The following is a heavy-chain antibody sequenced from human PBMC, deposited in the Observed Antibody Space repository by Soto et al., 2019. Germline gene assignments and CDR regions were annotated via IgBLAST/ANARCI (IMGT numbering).Heavy chain of an antibody. Sequence: QVHLQESGPGLVNPSGTLTLTCAVSGGSISSSHWWGWVRQAPGKGLEWIGEIYHSGSTNYNPSLKSRITMSVDKSKNQFSVNLSSVTAADTAVYYCVRDADETAIVPAPWLVWGRVTMVTVS. CDR1: GGSISSSHW. J-gene: IGHJ6*02. V-gene: IGHV4-4*02. CDR3: VRDADETAIVPAPWLV. D-gene: IGHD2-21*02. CDR2: IYHSGST.